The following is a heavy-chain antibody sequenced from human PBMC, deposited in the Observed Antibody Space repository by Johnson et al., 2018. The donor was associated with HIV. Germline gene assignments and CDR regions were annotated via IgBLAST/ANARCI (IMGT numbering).Heavy chain of an antibody. J-gene: IGHJ3*02. Sequence: VQLVESGGGLIQPGGSLRLSCAASGFTVSSNYMSWVRQAPGKGLEWVSVIYSGGSTYYADSVKVRFTISRDNSKNTLYLQMNSLLPEDTAVYYCERARWYLGGGSCCAFDIWGQGTMVTVSS. CDR3: ERARWYLGGGSCCAFDI. CDR2: IYSGGST. D-gene: IGHD2-15*01. CDR1: GFTVSSNY. V-gene: IGHV3-66*03.